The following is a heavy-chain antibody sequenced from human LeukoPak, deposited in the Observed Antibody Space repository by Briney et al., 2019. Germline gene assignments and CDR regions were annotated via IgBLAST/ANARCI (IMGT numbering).Heavy chain of an antibody. CDR3: ARDSTTYYYDSSGYEPDY. J-gene: IGHJ4*02. V-gene: IGHV1-2*06. D-gene: IGHD3-22*01. CDR2: INPNSGGT. Sequence: ASVKVSCKASGYTFTGYYMHWVRQAPGQGLEWMGRINPNSGGTNYAQKFQGRVTMTRDTSISTAYMELSRLRSDDTAVYYCARDSTTYYYDSSGYEPDYWGQGTLVTVPS. CDR1: GYTFTGYY.